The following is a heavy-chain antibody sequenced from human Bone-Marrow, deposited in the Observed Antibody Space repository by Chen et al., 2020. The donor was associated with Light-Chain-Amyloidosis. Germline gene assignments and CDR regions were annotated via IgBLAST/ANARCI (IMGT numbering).Heavy chain of an antibody. CDR1: GFTFSSYG. CDR2: ISYDGSNK. Sequence: VRLVESGGGLVQPGGCLRLSCAASGFTFSSYGMHWVRQAPGKGLEWVAVISYDGSNKYDADSVKCRFTISRDNSKNTLYLQMNSLRAEDTAVYYCAKDFSSPYDSSGYPPTANWFDPWGQGTLVTVSS. J-gene: IGHJ5*02. D-gene: IGHD3-22*01. V-gene: IGHV3-30*18. CDR3: AKDFSSPYDSSGYPPTANWFDP.